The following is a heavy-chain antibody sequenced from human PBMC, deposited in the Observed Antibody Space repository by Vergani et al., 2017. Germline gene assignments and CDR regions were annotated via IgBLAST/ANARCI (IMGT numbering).Heavy chain of an antibody. V-gene: IGHV4-61*10. D-gene: IGHD3-3*01. CDR1: GGSVSSGSYY. CDR3: ARGVLERQEEYYYYYMDV. J-gene: IGHJ6*03. CDR2: IYYSGST. Sequence: QVQLQESGPGLVKPSETLSLTCTVSGGSVSSGSYYWSWIRQPXGKGLEWIGYIYYSGSTNYNPSLKSRVTISVDTSKNQFSLKLSSVTAADTAVYYCARGVLERQEEYYYYYMDVWGKGTTVTVSS.